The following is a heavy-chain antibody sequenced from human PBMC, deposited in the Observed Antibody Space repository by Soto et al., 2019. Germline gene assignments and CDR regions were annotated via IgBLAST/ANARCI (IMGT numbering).Heavy chain of an antibody. CDR3: ARDLTSYSSSWYRRDWFDP. CDR2: MNPNSGNT. V-gene: IGHV1-8*01. D-gene: IGHD6-13*01. CDR1: GYTFTRYD. J-gene: IGHJ5*02. Sequence: ASVKVSCKASGYTFTRYDINWVRQATGQGLEWMGWMNPNSGNTGYAQKFQGRVTMTRNTSISTAYMELSSLRSEDTAVYYCARDLTSYSSSWYRRDWFDPWGQGTLVTVSS.